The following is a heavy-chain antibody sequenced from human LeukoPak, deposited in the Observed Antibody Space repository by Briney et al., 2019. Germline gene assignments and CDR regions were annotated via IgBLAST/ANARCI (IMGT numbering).Heavy chain of an antibody. CDR3: AKGKRGWNYRGDYYYYYMDV. CDR2: ISGSGGST. CDR1: GFIFSSYA. J-gene: IGHJ6*03. V-gene: IGHV3-23*01. D-gene: IGHD1-7*01. Sequence: PGGSLRLSCAASGFIFSSYAMSWVRQAPGKGLEWVSTISGSGGSTYYADSVKGRFTISRDNSKNTLYLQMNSLRAEDTAVYYCAKGKRGWNYRGDYYYYYMDVWGKGTTVTVSS.